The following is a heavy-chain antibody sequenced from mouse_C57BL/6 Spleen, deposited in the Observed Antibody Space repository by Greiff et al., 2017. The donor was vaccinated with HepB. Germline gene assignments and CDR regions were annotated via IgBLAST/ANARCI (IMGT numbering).Heavy chain of an antibody. CDR1: GFTFTDYY. Sequence: EVMLVESGGGLVQPGGSLSLSCAASGFTFTDYYMSWVRQPPGKGLEWLGFIRNKANGYTTEYSAAVKGGFTISRDKYQSILYLQIHALRAEDSATYYCARSDSSGAFAYWGQGTLVTVSA. V-gene: IGHV7-3*01. CDR2: IRNKANGYTT. J-gene: IGHJ3*01. CDR3: ARSDSSGAFAY. D-gene: IGHD3-2*02.